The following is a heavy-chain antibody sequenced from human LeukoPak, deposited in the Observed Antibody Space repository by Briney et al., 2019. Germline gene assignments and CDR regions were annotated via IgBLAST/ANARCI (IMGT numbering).Heavy chain of an antibody. D-gene: IGHD3-10*01. CDR3: AGDYGSGSYLG. J-gene: IGHJ4*02. CDR2: IYYSGST. CDR1: GGSISSYY. V-gene: IGHV4-59*12. Sequence: SETLSLTCTVSGGSISSYYWSWIRQPPGKGLEWIGYIYYSGSTNYNPSLKSRVTISVDTSKNQFSLKLSSVTAADTAVYYCAGDYGSGSYLGWGQGTLVTVSS.